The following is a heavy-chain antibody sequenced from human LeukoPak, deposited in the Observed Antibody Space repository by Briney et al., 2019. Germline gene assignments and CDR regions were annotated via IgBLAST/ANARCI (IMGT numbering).Heavy chain of an antibody. CDR3: ARQRDWFDP. V-gene: IGHV4-4*09. Sequence: SGTLSLTCTVSGGSISSYYWSWIRQPPGKGLEWIGYIYTSGSTNYNPSLKSRVTISVDTSKNQFSLKLSSVTAADTAVYYCARQRDWFDPWGQGTLVTVSS. J-gene: IGHJ5*02. CDR2: IYTSGST. CDR1: GGSISSYY.